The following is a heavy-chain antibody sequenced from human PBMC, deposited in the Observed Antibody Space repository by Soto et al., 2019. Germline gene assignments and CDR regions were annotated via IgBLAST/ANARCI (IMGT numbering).Heavy chain of an antibody. CDR2: IITFVGKA. CDR3: ARVAGAHDSGGTYMGV. D-gene: IGHD6-19*01. J-gene: IGHJ6*03. CDR1: GGTLSSYS. V-gene: IGHV1-69*08. Sequence: QVQLVQSGPEVKKPGSSVKVSCKTSGGTLSSYSISWVRQAPGQGLEWVGRIITFVGKANDEQQFQGRVTITADRSTDTTYMELRSLTSDATAVYYCARVAGAHDSGGTYMGVWGTGTTVTVSS.